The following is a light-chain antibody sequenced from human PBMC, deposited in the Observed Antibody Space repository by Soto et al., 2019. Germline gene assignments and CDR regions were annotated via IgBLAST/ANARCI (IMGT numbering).Light chain of an antibody. J-gene: IGLJ2*01. CDR1: NSDLGSYNY. Sequence: QSALTQPASVSGSPGQSITISCTGTNSDLGSYNYVSWYQQHPGKAPKLMIYEVSNRPSGVSNRFSGSKSGNTASLTISGLQAEDEADYYCSSYTSSSTPVVFGGGTKLTVL. CDR3: SSYTSSSTPVV. V-gene: IGLV2-14*01. CDR2: EVS.